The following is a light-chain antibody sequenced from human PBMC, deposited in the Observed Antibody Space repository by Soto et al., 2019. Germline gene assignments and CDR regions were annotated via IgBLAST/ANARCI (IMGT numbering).Light chain of an antibody. CDR1: SSDVGAYNY. Sequence: QSALTQPASVSGSPGQSITISCTGTSSDVGAYNYVSWYQQHPGKAPKLMIYDVSSRPSGVSNRFSGSKSGNTASLTISGHQAEDEADYHCCTTNSNTVIFGGGTKVTVL. V-gene: IGLV2-14*03. CDR2: DVS. J-gene: IGLJ2*01. CDR3: CTTNSNTVI.